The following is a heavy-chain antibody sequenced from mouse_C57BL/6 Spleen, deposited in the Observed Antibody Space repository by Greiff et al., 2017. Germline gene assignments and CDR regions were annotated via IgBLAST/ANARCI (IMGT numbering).Heavy chain of an antibody. V-gene: IGHV14-2*01. CDR1: GFNIKDYY. D-gene: IGHD3-2*02. J-gene: IGHJ1*03. Sequence: SGAELVKPGASVKLSCTASGFNIKDYYMHWVKQRTEQGLEWIGWIDPEDGETKYAPKFQGKDTITADTSSNPAYLQLRSLTSEDTAVYDCARSVQEGYFDVWGTGTTVTVSS. CDR3: ARSVQEGYFDV. CDR2: IDPEDGET.